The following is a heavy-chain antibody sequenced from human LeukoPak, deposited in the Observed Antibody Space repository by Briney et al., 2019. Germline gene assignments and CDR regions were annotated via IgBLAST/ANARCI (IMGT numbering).Heavy chain of an antibody. J-gene: IGHJ4*02. D-gene: IGHD3-22*01. V-gene: IGHV4-59*01. CDR2: IYYSGST. CDR3: ARGKNYYDSSGYYDY. CDR1: GGSISSYY. Sequence: SETLSLTCTVSGGSISSYYWSWIRQPPGKGLEWIGYIYYSGSTNYNPSLKSRVTISVDTSKNQFSLKLSSVTAADTAVYYCARGKNYYDSSGYYDYLGQGTLVTVSS.